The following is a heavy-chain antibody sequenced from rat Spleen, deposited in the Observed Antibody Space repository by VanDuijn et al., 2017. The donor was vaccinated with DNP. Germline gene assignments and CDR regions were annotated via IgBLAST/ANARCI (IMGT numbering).Heavy chain of an antibody. CDR3: TTDLHYSSFMDA. Sequence: EVQLVESGGGLVQPGRSLKVSCAASGFTFNKYGMAWVRQAPTKGLEWVASISYDGVSTYYRDSVKGRFTISRDDAKSSLYLQMDSLRSEDTATYYCTTDLHYSSFMDAWGQGTSVTVSS. J-gene: IGHJ4*01. CDR2: ISYDGVST. CDR1: GFTFNKYG. D-gene: IGHD1-1*01. V-gene: IGHV5-20*01.